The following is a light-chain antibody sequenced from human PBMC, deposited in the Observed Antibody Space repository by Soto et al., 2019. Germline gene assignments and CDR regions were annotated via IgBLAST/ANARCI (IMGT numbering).Light chain of an antibody. V-gene: IGLV2-14*01. CDR2: DVT. J-gene: IGLJ1*01. CDR1: SSDVGGYNS. Sequence: QSVLTQPASMSGSPGQSITISCTGTSSDVGGYNSVSWYRQDPGKAPKLMIYDVTNRPSGVSNRFSGSKSGNTASLTISGLQAEDEADYYCSSFTSDITYVFGTGTQLTVL. CDR3: SSFTSDITYV.